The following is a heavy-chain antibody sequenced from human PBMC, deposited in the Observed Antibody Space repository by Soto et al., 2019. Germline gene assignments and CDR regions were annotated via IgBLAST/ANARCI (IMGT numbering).Heavy chain of an antibody. CDR1: GGSISSSNW. D-gene: IGHD1-20*01. CDR2: IYHSGSS. Sequence: QVQLQESGPGLLKPSGTLSLTCAVSGGSISSSNWWRWVRQPPGKGLEWMGEIYHSGSSNYNPALKSRVTISEDKAKNQFSLKLSSVTGAGTAVYYCARGQTHNWNDRAGPFGYWGQGTLVNVSS. CDR3: ARGQTHNWNDRAGPFGY. J-gene: IGHJ4*02. V-gene: IGHV4-4*02.